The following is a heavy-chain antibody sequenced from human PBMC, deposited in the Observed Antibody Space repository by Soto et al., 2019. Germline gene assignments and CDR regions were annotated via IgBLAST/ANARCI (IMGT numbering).Heavy chain of an antibody. J-gene: IGHJ5*02. CDR2: ISGSGGST. V-gene: IGHV3-23*01. D-gene: IGHD3-3*01. CDR1: GFTFSSYA. CDR3: ANQYYDFWSGPNWFDP. Sequence: PGGSLRLSCAASGFTFSSYALTWVRQAPGKGLEWVSAISGSGGSTYYADSVKGRFTISRDSSKNTLYLQMNSLRAEDTAVYYCANQYYDFWSGPNWFDPWGQGTLVTVSS.